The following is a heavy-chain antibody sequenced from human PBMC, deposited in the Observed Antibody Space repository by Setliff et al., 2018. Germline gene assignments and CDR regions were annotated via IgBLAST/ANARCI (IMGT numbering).Heavy chain of an antibody. CDR1: GFSFSSYG. CDR3: VKGSDPYYFYYMDV. CDR2: ISGAGGNI. Sequence: GSLRLSCAASGFSFSSYGMHWVRQAPGKGLEWISTISGAGGNIYYADSVQGRFVISRDNSMNMLYLQMNRLSAEDTAVFYCVKGSDPYYFYYMDVCGKGTTVTVSS. D-gene: IGHD2-21*02. V-gene: IGHV3-23*01. J-gene: IGHJ6*03.